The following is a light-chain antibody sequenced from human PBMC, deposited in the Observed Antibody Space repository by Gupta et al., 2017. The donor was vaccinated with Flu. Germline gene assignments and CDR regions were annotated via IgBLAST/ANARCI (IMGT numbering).Light chain of an antibody. J-gene: IGKJ3*01. Sequence: IQQTQSPSSVSASVGDRVTITCRPRQSINSWLAWYQQKAGEAPKLLIYAASSLQSGVPSRFSSSGSGTDFSLTISSLHPENFATYYCQQDNSFHPTFGHGTKVDI. V-gene: IGKV1-12*01. CDR2: AAS. CDR1: QSINSW. CDR3: QQDNSFHPT.